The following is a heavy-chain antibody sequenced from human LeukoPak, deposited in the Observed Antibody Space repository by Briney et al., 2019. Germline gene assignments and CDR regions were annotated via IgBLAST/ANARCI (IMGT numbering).Heavy chain of an antibody. Sequence: PSETLSLTCTVSGGSISSYYWGWIRQPPGKGLEWMGYIYSSGNTNYNPSLKSRVTISVDTSKNQFSLKLSSVTAADTALYYCAREGYYDTSGYYYFDYWGQGTLVTVSS. V-gene: IGHV4-59*01. CDR2: IYSSGNT. D-gene: IGHD3-22*01. CDR1: GGSISSYY. CDR3: AREGYYDTSGYYYFDY. J-gene: IGHJ4*02.